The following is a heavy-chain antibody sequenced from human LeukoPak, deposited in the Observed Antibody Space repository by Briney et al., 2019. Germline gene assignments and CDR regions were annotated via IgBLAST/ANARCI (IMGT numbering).Heavy chain of an antibody. J-gene: IGHJ6*02. CDR1: GFTFSSYG. CDR2: ISYDGSNK. CDR3: ARPYGTVLRYFDWSPDYYYGMDV. Sequence: PGRSLRLSCAASGFTFSSYGMHWVRQAPGKGLEWVAVISYDGSNKYYADSVKGRFTISRDNSKNTLYLQMNSLRAEDTAVYYCARPYGTVLRYFDWSPDYYYGMDVWGQGTTVTVSS. V-gene: IGHV3-30*03. D-gene: IGHD3-9*01.